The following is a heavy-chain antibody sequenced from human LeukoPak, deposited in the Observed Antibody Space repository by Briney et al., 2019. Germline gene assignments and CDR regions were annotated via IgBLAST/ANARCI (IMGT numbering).Heavy chain of an antibody. CDR1: GFTFSSYA. J-gene: IGHJ4*02. CDR2: ISGSGGST. Sequence: GGSLRLSCAASGFTFSSYAMSWVRQAPGKGLEWVSAISGSGGSTYYADSVKGRFTISRDNSKNTLYLQMNSLRAKDTAVYYCATPERGYSGYDFGSWGQGTLVTVSS. V-gene: IGHV3-23*01. D-gene: IGHD5-12*01. CDR3: ATPERGYSGYDFGS.